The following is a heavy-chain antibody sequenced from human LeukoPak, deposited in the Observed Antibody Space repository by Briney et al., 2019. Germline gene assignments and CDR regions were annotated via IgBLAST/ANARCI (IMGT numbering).Heavy chain of an antibody. J-gene: IGHJ4*02. D-gene: IGHD2-2*01. CDR1: GGSVSSYY. V-gene: IGHV4-59*02. CDR2: IYYSGST. Sequence: SETLSLTCTVSGGSVSSYYWSWIRQPPGKGLEWIGYIYYSGSTNYNPSLKSRVTMSVDTSKNQFSLKLTSVAAADTAVYYCARVSPRRQLLLSVWGQGTLVTVSS. CDR3: ARVSPRRQLLLSV.